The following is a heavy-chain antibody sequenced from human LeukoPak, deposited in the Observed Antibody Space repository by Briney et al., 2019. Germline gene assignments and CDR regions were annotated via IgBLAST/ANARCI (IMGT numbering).Heavy chain of an antibody. CDR3: SASRPHYGDYYGLDV. D-gene: IGHD4/OR15-4a*01. Sequence: PGRSLRHSCAASGFTFSSYGMHWARQAPAKGLEWVAVISYDGSHKYSADSVKGRFTISRDNSKNTLYLQMNSLRTEDTAVYFCSASRPHYGDYYGLDVWGHGTTVTVSS. V-gene: IGHV3-30*03. J-gene: IGHJ6*02. CDR2: ISYDGSHK. CDR1: GFTFSSYG.